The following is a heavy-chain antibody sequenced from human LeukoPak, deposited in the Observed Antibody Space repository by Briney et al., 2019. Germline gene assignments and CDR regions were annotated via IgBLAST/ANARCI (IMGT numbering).Heavy chain of an antibody. CDR3: ARDRGELRYFDWVPGYYYYYGMDV. CDR2: IKQDGSEK. J-gene: IGHJ6*02. Sequence: PGGSLSLSCAASGFTFSSYWMSWVRQAPGKGLEWVANIKQDGSEKYYVDSVKGRFTISRDNAKNSLYLQMNSLRAEDTAVYYCARDRGELRYFDWVPGYYYYYGMDVWGQGTTVTVSS. V-gene: IGHV3-7*01. D-gene: IGHD3-9*01. CDR1: GFTFSSYW.